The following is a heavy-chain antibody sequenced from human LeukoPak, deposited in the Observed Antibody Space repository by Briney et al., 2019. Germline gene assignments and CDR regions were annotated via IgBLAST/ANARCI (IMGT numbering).Heavy chain of an antibody. CDR2: IYYTGST. D-gene: IGHD3/OR15-3a*01. CDR1: GGSISSSSYY. V-gene: IGHV4-39*01. J-gene: IGHJ4*02. Sequence: PSETLSLTCTVSGGSISSSSYYWGWIRQPPGKGLEWIGSIYYTGSTYYNPSLKSRVTISVDTSKNQFSLKLSSVTAADTAVYYCARQTGSGLFILPGGQGTLITVSS. CDR3: ARQTGSGLFILP.